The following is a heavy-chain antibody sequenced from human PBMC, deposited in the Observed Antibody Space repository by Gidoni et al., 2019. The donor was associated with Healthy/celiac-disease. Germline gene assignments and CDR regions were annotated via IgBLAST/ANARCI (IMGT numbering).Heavy chain of an antibody. Sequence: EVQLLESVGGLVQPGGSLRLSCAASAFTFSSDAMSWGRQAPGKGLEWVSAISGSGGSTYYADSVKGRFTISRDNSKNTLYLQMNSLRAEDTAVYYCAKDGDCSGGSCWPNYWGQGTLVTVSS. V-gene: IGHV3-23*01. CDR1: AFTFSSDA. CDR2: ISGSGGST. CDR3: AKDGDCSGGSCWPNY. D-gene: IGHD2-15*01. J-gene: IGHJ4*02.